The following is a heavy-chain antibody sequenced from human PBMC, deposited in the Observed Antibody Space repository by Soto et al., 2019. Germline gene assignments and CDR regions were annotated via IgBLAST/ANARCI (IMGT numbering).Heavy chain of an antibody. D-gene: IGHD6-6*01. CDR1: GDSISRGGYS. Sequence: SETLSLTCAVSGDSISRGGYSWTWIRQPPGKALEWIGNIYDSGSTSYNPSLKSQVTMSVDTSKNQFSLRLTSVTAADTAVYFCARGSSSYYDYGMDVWGQGTTVTVSS. CDR3: ARGSSSYYDYGMDV. J-gene: IGHJ6*02. CDR2: IYDSGST. V-gene: IGHV4-30-2*01.